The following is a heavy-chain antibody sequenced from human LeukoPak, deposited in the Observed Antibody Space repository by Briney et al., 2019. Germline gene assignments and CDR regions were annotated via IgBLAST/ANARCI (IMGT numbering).Heavy chain of an antibody. J-gene: IGHJ4*02. CDR1: GFTFDDYG. D-gene: IGHD3-3*01. CDR2: INWNGGSR. V-gene: IGHV3-20*04. CDR3: ARGGYYDFWSGTFDY. Sequence: TGGSLRLSCAASGFTFDDYGMNWVRQAPGKGLEWVSGINWNGGSRSYADSVKGRFTISRDNSKNTLYLQMGSLRAADMAVYYCARGGYYDFWSGTFDYWGQGTLVTVSS.